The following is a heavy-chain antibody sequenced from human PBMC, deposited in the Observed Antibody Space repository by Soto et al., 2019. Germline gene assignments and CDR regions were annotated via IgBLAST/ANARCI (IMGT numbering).Heavy chain of an antibody. J-gene: IGHJ4*02. V-gene: IGHV3-7*01. Sequence: EVQLVESGGGLVQPGGSLRLSCAASGFTFSSYWMSWVRQAPGKGLEWVANIKQDGSEKYYVDSVKGRFTISRDNAKNSLYLQMNSLRAEDTAVYYCARGLAAAVTRHFDYWGQGTLVTVSS. CDR3: ARGLAAAVTRHFDY. CDR2: IKQDGSEK. CDR1: GFTFSSYW. D-gene: IGHD6-13*01.